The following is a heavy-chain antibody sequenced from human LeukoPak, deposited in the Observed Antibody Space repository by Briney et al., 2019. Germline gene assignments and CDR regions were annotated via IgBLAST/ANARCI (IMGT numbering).Heavy chain of an antibody. CDR2: IYYSGST. D-gene: IGHD3-22*01. CDR3: ARDRLPRDYDSSGYLNWFDP. V-gene: IGHV4-59*01. J-gene: IGHJ5*02. CDR1: GGSISSYY. Sequence: SETLSLTCTVSGGSISSYYWSWIRQPPGKGLEWIGYIYYSGSTNYNPSLKSRVTISVDTSKNQFSLKLSSVTAADTAVYYCARDRLPRDYDSSGYLNWFDPWGQGTLVTVSS.